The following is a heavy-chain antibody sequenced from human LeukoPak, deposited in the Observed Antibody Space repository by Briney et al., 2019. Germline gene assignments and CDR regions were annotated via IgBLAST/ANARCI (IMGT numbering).Heavy chain of an antibody. Sequence: GRSLRLSCAASGFTFSSYGMHWVRQAPGKGLEWVAVISYDGSNKYYANSVKGRFTISRDNSKNTLYPQMNSLRAEDTAVYYCAKDSYGDYLSWRYYYYGMDVWGKGTTVTVSS. J-gene: IGHJ6*04. D-gene: IGHD4-17*01. V-gene: IGHV3-30*18. CDR1: GFTFSSYG. CDR2: ISYDGSNK. CDR3: AKDSYGDYLSWRYYYYGMDV.